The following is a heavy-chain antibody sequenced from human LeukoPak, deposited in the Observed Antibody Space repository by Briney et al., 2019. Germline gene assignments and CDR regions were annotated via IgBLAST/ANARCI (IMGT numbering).Heavy chain of an antibody. V-gene: IGHV3-48*03. CDR3: AELGITMIGGV. J-gene: IGHJ6*04. CDR1: APTFSSYE. CDR2: IISSGTTI. Sequence: PGGSLTPSCAASAPTFSSYEMNSVRQAPGKGLEWVSYIISSGTTIYYADSVKGRFTISRDNAKNSLYLQMNSLRAEDTAVYYCAELGITMIGGVWGKGTTVTISS. D-gene: IGHD3-10*02.